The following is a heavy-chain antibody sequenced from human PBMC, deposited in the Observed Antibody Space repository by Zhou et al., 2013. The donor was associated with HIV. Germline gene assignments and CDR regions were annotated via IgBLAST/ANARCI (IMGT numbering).Heavy chain of an antibody. V-gene: IGHV1-69*16. Sequence: QVQSVLSGAEVRKPGSSVKLSCKTSGGTSTSHTVNWVRQVPGHGLEWMGWINPYSGSKKYARGVQDRVTLTTDAHTTTAFMELRSLRTADTAVYYCARHRRYGDNSYAFDIWGQGTMVTVSS. CDR3: ARHRRYGDNSYAFDI. D-gene: IGHD2-21*01. J-gene: IGHJ3*02. CDR1: GGTSTSHT. CDR2: INPYSGSK.